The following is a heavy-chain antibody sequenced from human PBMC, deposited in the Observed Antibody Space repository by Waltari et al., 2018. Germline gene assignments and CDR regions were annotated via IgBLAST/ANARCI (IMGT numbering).Heavy chain of an antibody. CDR1: GFTFSSYS. J-gene: IGHJ5*02. CDR2: ISGGATST. Sequence: EVQLLESGGGLEQPGGSLRLSCAASGFTFSSYSMIWVRQAPGKGLGWFSGISGGATSTQYADSVKGRFTISRDNSKNTLYVQMNSLRAEDTAVYYCARRTYGSGIDLWGQGTLVTVSS. D-gene: IGHD3-10*01. V-gene: IGHV3-23*01. CDR3: ARRTYGSGIDL.